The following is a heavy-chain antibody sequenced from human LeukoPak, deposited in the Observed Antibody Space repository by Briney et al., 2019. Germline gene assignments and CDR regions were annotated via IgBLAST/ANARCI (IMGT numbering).Heavy chain of an antibody. CDR1: GGSVSSGSYY. CDR2: IYYSGST. Sequence: SETLSLTCTVSGGSVSSGSYYWSWIRQPPGKGLEWIGYIYYSGSTNYNPSLKSRVTISVDTSKNQFSLKLSSVTAADTAVYYCARSSVVVAATSGEVNDYWGQGTLVTVSS. V-gene: IGHV4-61*01. J-gene: IGHJ4*02. D-gene: IGHD2-15*01. CDR3: ARSSVVVAATSGEVNDY.